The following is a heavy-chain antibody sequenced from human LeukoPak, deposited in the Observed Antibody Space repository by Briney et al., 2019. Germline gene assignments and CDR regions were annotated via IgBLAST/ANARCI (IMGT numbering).Heavy chain of an antibody. CDR1: EFTFSSYW. V-gene: IGHV3-74*01. CDR3: AILTGIAAAA. CDR2: INSDGSTT. Sequence: GGSLRLSCAASEFTFSSYWMHWVRQAPGKGLVWVSRINSDGSTTTYADSVKGRFTISRDNAKNTLYLQMNSLRAEDTAIYYCAILTGIAAAAWGQGTLVTVSS. D-gene: IGHD6-13*01. J-gene: IGHJ5*02.